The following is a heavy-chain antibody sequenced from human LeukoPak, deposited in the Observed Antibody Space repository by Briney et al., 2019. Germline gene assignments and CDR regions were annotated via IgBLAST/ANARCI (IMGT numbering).Heavy chain of an antibody. J-gene: IGHJ4*02. CDR2: IYYSGST. Sequence: ASETLSLTCTVSGGSISSYYWSWIRQPPGKGLEWIGYIYYSGSTNYKPSLKSRVTISVETSKNQFSLKLRSVTAADTAVYYCARVTGYMIEDYFDYWGQGTLVTVSS. CDR3: ARVTGYMIEDYFDY. V-gene: IGHV4-59*01. D-gene: IGHD3-22*01. CDR1: GGSISSYY.